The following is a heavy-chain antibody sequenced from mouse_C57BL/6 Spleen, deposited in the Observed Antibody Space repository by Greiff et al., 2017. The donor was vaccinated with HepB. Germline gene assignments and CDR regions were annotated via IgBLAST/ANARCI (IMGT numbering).Heavy chain of an antibody. D-gene: IGHD4-1*02. CDR1: GYTFTSYG. CDR3: ARSQLGSYYYAMDY. J-gene: IGHJ4*01. Sequence: VKLMESGAELARPGASVKLSCKASGYTFTSYGISWVKQRTGQGLEWIGEIYPRSGNTYYNEKFKGKATLTADKSSSTAYMELRSLTSEDSAVYFCARSQLGSYYYAMDYWGQGTSVTVSS. CDR2: IYPRSGNT. V-gene: IGHV1-81*01.